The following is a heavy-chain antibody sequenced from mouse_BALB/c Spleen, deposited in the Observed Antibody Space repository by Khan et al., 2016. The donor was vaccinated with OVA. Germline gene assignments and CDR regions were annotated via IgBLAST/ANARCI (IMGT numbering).Heavy chain of an antibody. V-gene: IGHV5-4*02. CDR2: ISDGGTST. Sequence: EVELVESGGGLVKPGGSLKLSCAASGFTFSDYYMYWVRQTPEKRLEWVATISDGGTSTYYPDSVKGRFTISRDNAKNSLYLQMSSLKSEDTAIFYCVRAGYGAFAYWCQWTLVTVSA. D-gene: IGHD1-1*02. CDR3: VRAGYGAFAY. CDR1: GFTFSDYY. J-gene: IGHJ3*01.